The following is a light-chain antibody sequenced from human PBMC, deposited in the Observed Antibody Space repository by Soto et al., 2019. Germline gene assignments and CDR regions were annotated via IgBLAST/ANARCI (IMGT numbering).Light chain of an antibody. CDR2: DAS. CDR1: QSVSSY. Sequence: EIVLTQSPATLSLSPGERATLSCRASQSVSSYLAWYQQKPGQAPRLLIYDASNRATGIPARFSGSGSGTDFTLTISSLEPEEFAVYDCQQRSNWPLTFGGGTKVESK. J-gene: IGKJ4*01. V-gene: IGKV3-11*01. CDR3: QQRSNWPLT.